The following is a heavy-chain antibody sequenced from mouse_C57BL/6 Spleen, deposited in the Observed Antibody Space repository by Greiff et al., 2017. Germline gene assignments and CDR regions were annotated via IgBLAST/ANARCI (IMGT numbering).Heavy chain of an antibody. D-gene: IGHD2-3*01. Sequence: QVQLQQSGAELVKPGASVKISCKASGYAFSSYWMNWVKQRPGKGLEWIGQIYPGDGDTNYNGKFKGKATLTADKSSSTAYMQLSSLTAEDSAVYFCARGSDCYYGYDMDDWGQGTSVTVSS. V-gene: IGHV1-80*01. CDR3: ARGSDCYYGYDMDD. CDR2: IYPGDGDT. J-gene: IGHJ4*01. CDR1: GYAFSSYW.